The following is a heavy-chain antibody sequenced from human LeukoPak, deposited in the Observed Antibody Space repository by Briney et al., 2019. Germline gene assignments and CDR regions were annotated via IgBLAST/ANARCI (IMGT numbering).Heavy chain of an antibody. CDR2: ISYDGSNK. Sequence: HPGGSLRLSCAASGFTFSSYAMHWVRQAPGKGLEWVAVISYDGSNKYYADSVKGRFTISRDNSKNTLYLQMNSLRAEDTAVYYCARSDILTGYDAFDIWGQGTMVTVSS. V-gene: IGHV3-30-3*01. CDR1: GFTFSSYA. J-gene: IGHJ3*02. D-gene: IGHD3-9*01. CDR3: ARSDILTGYDAFDI.